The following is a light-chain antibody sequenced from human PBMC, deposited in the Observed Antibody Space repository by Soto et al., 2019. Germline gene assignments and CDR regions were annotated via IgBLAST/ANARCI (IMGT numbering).Light chain of an antibody. CDR3: QQYGSSPGT. J-gene: IGKJ1*01. V-gene: IGKV3-20*01. CDR1: QGIGDT. Sequence: EVVMRQSPATLSVSPGECATLSCRASQGIGDTLAWYQHKPGQAPRLLIYGASSRATGIPDRFSGSGSGTDFTLTISRLEPEDFAVYYCQQYGSSPGTFGQGTKVDIK. CDR2: GAS.